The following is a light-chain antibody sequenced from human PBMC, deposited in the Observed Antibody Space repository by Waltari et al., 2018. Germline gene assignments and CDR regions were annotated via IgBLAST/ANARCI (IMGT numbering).Light chain of an antibody. CDR1: QKISSY. Sequence: DIQMTQSPSSLSASVEDRVTITCRASQKISSYLNWYQQKRGTDPRLLIYDASRLQSGVPSRFSSSGSGTDFTLTISSLQPEDFGTYYCQQTYTTPRTFGQGTKVETK. J-gene: IGKJ1*01. CDR3: QQTYTTPRT. CDR2: DAS. V-gene: IGKV1-39*01.